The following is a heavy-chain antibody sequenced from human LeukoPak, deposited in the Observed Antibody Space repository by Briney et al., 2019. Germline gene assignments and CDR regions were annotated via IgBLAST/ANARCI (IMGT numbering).Heavy chain of an antibody. J-gene: IGHJ4*02. CDR3: ARGSRVVGGYYFDY. CDR1: GGSISSYY. V-gene: IGHV4-4*07. D-gene: IGHD2-15*01. Sequence: SETLSLTCTVSGGSISSYYWSWIRQPAGKGLEWIGRIYTSGSTNYNPSLKSRVTMSVDTSKNQFSLKLSSVTAADTAVYYCARGSRVVGGYYFDYWGQGTLVTVSS. CDR2: IYTSGST.